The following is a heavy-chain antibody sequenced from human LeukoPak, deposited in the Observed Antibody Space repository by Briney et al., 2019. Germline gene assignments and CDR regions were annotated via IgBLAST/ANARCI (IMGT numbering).Heavy chain of an antibody. CDR1: GFTFSDYY. CDR3: AREGRGYYDSSGYYDY. V-gene: IGHV3-11*01. CDR2: ISSSGSTI. Sequence: GGSLRLSCAASGFTFSDYYMSWIRQAPGKGLEWGSYISSSGSTIYYADSVKGRFTISRDNAKNSLYLQMNSLRAEDTACYYCAREGRGYYDSSGYYDYWGQGTLVTVSS. J-gene: IGHJ4*02. D-gene: IGHD3-22*01.